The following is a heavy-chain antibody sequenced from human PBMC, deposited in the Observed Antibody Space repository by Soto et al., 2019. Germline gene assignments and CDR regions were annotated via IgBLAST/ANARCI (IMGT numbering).Heavy chain of an antibody. CDR2: ISYDGSNK. CDR3: ARDDREGGNPFSGYYYYYGMDV. V-gene: IGHV3-30-3*01. CDR1: GFTFSSYA. Sequence: HPGGSLRLSCAASGFTFSSYAMHWVRQAPGKGLEWVAVISYDGSNKYYADSVKGRFTISRDNSKNTLYLQMNSLRAEDTAVYYCARDDREGGNPFSGYYYYYGMDVWGQGTTVTVSS. D-gene: IGHD2-15*01. J-gene: IGHJ6*02.